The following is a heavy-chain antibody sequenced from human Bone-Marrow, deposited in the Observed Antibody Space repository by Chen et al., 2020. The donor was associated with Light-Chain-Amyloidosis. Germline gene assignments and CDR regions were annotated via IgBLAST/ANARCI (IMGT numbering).Heavy chain of an antibody. CDR3: AKDISYDDILPGYPADAFDI. J-gene: IGHJ3*02. D-gene: IGHD3-9*01. Sequence: VRQAPGKGLEWVSGISGSGGSRYYADSVKGRLTISRDNSKNTLYLQMNSLRAEDTAVYYCAKDISYDDILPGYPADAFDIWGQGTMVTVSS. CDR2: ISGSGGSR. V-gene: IGHV3-23*01.